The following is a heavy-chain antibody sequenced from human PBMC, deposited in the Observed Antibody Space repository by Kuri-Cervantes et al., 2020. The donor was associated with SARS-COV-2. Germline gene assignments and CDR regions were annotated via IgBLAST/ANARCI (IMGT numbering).Heavy chain of an antibody. CDR2: IDWDDDK. Sequence: SGPTLVKPTQTLTLTYNFSGFSLSISEMCVSWIRQPPGKALEWLARIDWDDDKYYSTSLRTSLTISKDTSQNQVVLTMTNVDPVDTATYYCARIQATTVIADFWGQGTLVTVSS. CDR1: GFSLSISEMC. D-gene: IGHD4-11*01. CDR3: ARIQATTVIADF. J-gene: IGHJ4*02. V-gene: IGHV2-70*11.